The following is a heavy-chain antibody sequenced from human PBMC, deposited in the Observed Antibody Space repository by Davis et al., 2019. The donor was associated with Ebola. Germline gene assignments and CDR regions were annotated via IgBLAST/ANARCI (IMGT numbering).Heavy chain of an antibody. CDR3: ARGLRGSYLYGEFDY. V-gene: IGHV3-64*01. CDR1: GFTFSSYA. Sequence: PGGSLRLSCAVAGFTFSSYAMHWVRQAPGKGLEYVSAISSNGGSTYYANSVKGRFTISRDNSKNTLYLQMGSLRAEDMAVYYCARGLRGSYLYGEFDYWGQGTLVTVSS. CDR2: ISSNGGST. J-gene: IGHJ4*02. D-gene: IGHD1-26*01.